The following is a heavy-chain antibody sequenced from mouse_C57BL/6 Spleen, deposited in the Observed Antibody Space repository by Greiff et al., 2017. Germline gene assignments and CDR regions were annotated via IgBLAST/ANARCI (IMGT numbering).Heavy chain of an antibody. CDR2: IYPGDGVT. CDR3: ARGGGYYSSSYVGFAY. J-gene: IGHJ3*01. Sequence: VQRVESGAELVKPGASVKISCKASGYAFSSYWMNWVKQRPGKGLEWIVQIYPGDGVTNYNGKFKGKATLTADKSTSTAYMQSGSLTSEDSAVYFCARGGGYYSSSYVGFAYWGQGTLVTVSA. V-gene: IGHV1-80*01. CDR1: GYAFSSYW. D-gene: IGHD1-1*01.